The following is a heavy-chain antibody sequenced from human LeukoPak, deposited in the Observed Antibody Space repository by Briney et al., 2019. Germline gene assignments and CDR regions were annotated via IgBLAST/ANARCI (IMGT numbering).Heavy chain of an antibody. V-gene: IGHV4-39*07. CDR1: GGSISSSSYY. D-gene: IGHD2-15*01. Sequence: SETLSLTCTVSGGSISSSSYYWGWIRQPPGKGLEWIGSIYYSGSTYYNPSLKSRVTISVDTSKNQFSLKLSSATAADTAVYYCARDRVALKGFDPWGQGTLVTVSS. CDR2: IYYSGST. J-gene: IGHJ5*02. CDR3: ARDRVALKGFDP.